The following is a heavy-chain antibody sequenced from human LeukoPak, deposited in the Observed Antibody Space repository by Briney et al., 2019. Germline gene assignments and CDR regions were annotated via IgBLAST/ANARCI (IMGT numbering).Heavy chain of an antibody. CDR2: ISSSSSYI. Sequence: GGSLRLSCAASGFTFSSYSMNWVRQAPGKGLEWVSSISSSSSYIYYAHSVKGRFTISRDNAKNSLYLQMNSLRAEDTAVYYCARLLYSNYGMDVWGQGTTVTVSS. CDR3: ARLLYSNYGMDV. J-gene: IGHJ6*02. CDR1: GFTFSSYS. V-gene: IGHV3-21*01. D-gene: IGHD4-11*01.